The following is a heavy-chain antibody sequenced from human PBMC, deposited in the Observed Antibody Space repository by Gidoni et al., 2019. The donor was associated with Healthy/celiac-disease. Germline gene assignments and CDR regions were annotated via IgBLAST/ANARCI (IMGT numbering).Heavy chain of an antibody. CDR1: GYTFTGYY. D-gene: IGHD6-13*01. Sequence: QVPLVPSGAEVKKPGASVKVSCKASGYTFTGYYMHWVRQAPGQGLEWMGRINPNSGGTNYAQKFQGRVTMTRDTSISTAYMELSRLRSDDTAVYYCARLLYSSRLDPDYWGQGTLVTVSS. J-gene: IGHJ4*02. CDR2: INPNSGGT. CDR3: ARLLYSSRLDPDY. V-gene: IGHV1-2*06.